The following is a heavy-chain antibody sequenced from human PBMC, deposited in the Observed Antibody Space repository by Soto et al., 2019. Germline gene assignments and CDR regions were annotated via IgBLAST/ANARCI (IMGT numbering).Heavy chain of an antibody. Sequence: XXTLSLHFTVSGGSVRSGSYYWSSIRQPQGKGLEWIGYIYYSGSTNYNPSLKSRVTTSVDTSKNQFPLKLSSVTAADTAVYYCARTYGRNFDYWGQGTLVTVS. D-gene: IGHD3-10*01. V-gene: IGHV4-61*01. CDR2: IYYSGST. CDR1: GGSVRSGSYY. CDR3: ARTYGRNFDY. J-gene: IGHJ4*02.